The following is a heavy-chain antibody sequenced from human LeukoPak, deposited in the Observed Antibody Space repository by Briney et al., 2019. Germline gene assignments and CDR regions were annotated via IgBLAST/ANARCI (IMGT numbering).Heavy chain of an antibody. Sequence: GGSLRLSCAASGFTFSSYGTHWVRQAPGKGLEWVAFIRYDGSNKYYADSVKGRFTISRENSKNTLYLQMNSLRAEDTAVYYCAKGQQLHNWFDPWGQGTLVTVSS. CDR2: IRYDGSNK. D-gene: IGHD6-13*01. CDR1: GFTFSSYG. J-gene: IGHJ5*02. V-gene: IGHV3-30*02. CDR3: AKGQQLHNWFDP.